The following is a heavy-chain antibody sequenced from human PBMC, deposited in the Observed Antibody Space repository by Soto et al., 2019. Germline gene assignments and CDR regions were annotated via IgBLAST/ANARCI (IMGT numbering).Heavy chain of an antibody. CDR1: RCSFTSNG. Sequence: VSFQGSRCSFTSNGIGGVRQAPGQGLEWMGWISTYNENMDTAPQLQGRLTMTTDTSTTTAYMELTNLKFDDTALYYCAYVGGYSTGDYSFDLWGQGTPVTVSS. CDR3: AYVGGYSTGDYSFDL. V-gene: IGHV1-18*04. D-gene: IGHD5-18*01. J-gene: IGHJ4*02. CDR2: ISTYNENM.